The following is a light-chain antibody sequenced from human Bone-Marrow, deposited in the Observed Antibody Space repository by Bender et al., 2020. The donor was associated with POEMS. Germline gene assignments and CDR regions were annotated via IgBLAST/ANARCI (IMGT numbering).Light chain of an antibody. V-gene: IGLV3-1*01. J-gene: IGLJ2*01. CDR1: DLGDKY. CDR3: QAWDTYSVI. Sequence: SYEVTQPPSVSVSPGQTASITCSGDDLGDKYVAWYQQKPGQSPVLVIYQDTKRPSGIPVRFSGSNSGTTATLTISGTQAMDEADYYCQAWDTYSVIFGGGTRLTVL. CDR2: QDT.